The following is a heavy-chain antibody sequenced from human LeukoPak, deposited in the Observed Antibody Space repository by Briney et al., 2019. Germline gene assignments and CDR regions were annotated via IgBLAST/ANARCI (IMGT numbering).Heavy chain of an antibody. CDR1: GFTFSSYG. Sequence: GGSLRLSCAASGFTFSSYGMHWVRQAPGKGLESVAVIWYDGSHKYYVDSVKGRFTISRDNSKNTLYLQMNSLRAEDTAVYYCARGRYFYYGSLRPRAQEYFQHWGQGTLVTVSS. J-gene: IGHJ1*01. CDR2: IWYDGSHK. V-gene: IGHV3-33*01. CDR3: ARGRYFYYGSLRPRAQEYFQH. D-gene: IGHD3-10*01.